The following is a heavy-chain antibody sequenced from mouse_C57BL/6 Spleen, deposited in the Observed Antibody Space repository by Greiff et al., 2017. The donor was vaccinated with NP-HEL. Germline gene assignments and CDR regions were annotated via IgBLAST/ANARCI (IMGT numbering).Heavy chain of an antibody. CDR3: ASPITTVVAVDY. D-gene: IGHD1-1*01. CDR2: IYPGSGST. CDR1: GYTFTSYW. J-gene: IGHJ2*01. Sequence: QVQLQQSGAELVKPGASVKMSCKASGYTFTSYWITWVKQRPGQGLEWIGDIYPGSGSTNYNEKFKSKATLTVDTSSSTAYMQLSSLTSEDSAVYYCASPITTVVAVDYWGQGTTLTVSS. V-gene: IGHV1-55*01.